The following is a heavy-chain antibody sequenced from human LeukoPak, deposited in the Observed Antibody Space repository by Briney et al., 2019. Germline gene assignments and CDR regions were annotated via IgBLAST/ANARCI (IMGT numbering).Heavy chain of an antibody. Sequence: GGSLRLSCAASGFTFRNFWMSWVRQAPGKGLEWVGRIKSNRDGRTTQYAAPVKDRFTISRDASKTILYLQMTRMNTEDTAMYSCTGEPNWFAAWGQGTLVTVYS. V-gene: IGHV3-15*01. J-gene: IGHJ5*02. CDR2: IKSNRDGRTT. CDR1: GFTFRNFW. CDR3: TGEPNWFAA. D-gene: IGHD3-16*01.